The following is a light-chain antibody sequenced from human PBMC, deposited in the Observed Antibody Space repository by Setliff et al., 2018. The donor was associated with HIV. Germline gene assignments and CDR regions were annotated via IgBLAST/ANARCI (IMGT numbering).Light chain of an antibody. CDR2: EVS. J-gene: IGLJ1*01. Sequence: QSVLTQPPSASGSPGQSVTISCTGTSSDVGGYNYVSWYQQHPGKAPKLMIYEVSQRPSGVPDRFSGSKSGNTASLTVSGLQAEDEADYYCSSYADNILYVFGSGTKV. V-gene: IGLV2-8*01. CDR3: SSYADNILYV. CDR1: SSDVGGYNY.